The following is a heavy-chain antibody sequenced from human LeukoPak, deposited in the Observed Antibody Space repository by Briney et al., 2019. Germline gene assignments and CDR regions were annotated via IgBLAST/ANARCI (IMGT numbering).Heavy chain of an antibody. Sequence: PGGSLRLSCAASGFTFDDYAMHWVRKAPGKGLEWVSGISWNSGSIGYADSVKGRFTISRDNAKNSLYLQMNSLRDEDTALYYCAKGLITMVRGAPSLWGQGTLVTVSS. J-gene: IGHJ1*01. CDR2: ISWNSGSI. CDR1: GFTFDDYA. CDR3: AKGLITMVRGAPSL. V-gene: IGHV3-9*01. D-gene: IGHD3-10*01.